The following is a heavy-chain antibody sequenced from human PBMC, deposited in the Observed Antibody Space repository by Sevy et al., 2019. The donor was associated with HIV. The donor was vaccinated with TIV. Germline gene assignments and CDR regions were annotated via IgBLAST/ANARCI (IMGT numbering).Heavy chain of an antibody. CDR1: GFTFTSYA. V-gene: IGHV3-23*01. CDR3: AKDRMDSSFYGSNWFDF. CDR2: ISGSGQSS. D-gene: IGHD2-2*01. Sequence: GGSLRLSCAASGFTFTSYAMYWVRQAPGKGLEWVAAISGSGQSSFYADSVKGRITVSRDRTKNTLFLQMGSLRVEDTALYYCAKDRMDSSFYGSNWFDFWGQGTPVTVPS. J-gene: IGHJ5*01.